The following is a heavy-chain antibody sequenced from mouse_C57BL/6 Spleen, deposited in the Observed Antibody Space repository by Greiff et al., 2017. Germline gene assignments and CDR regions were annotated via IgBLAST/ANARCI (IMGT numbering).Heavy chain of an antibody. Sequence: EVKLVESGGDLVKPGGSLKLSCAASGFTFSSYGMSWVRQTPDKRLEWVATISSGGSYTYYPDSVKGRFTISRANAKNTLYLQMSSLKSEDTAMYYCARRPYDYDWYFDVWGTGTTVTVSS. D-gene: IGHD2-4*01. J-gene: IGHJ1*03. CDR3: ARRPYDYDWYFDV. CDR1: GFTFSSYG. V-gene: IGHV5-6*02. CDR2: ISSGGSYT.